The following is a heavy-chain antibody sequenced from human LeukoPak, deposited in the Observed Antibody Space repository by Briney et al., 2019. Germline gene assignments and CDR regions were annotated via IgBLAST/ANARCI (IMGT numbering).Heavy chain of an antibody. CDR3: ARDRKDGGNGYFQH. CDR1: GFTVSSNY. D-gene: IGHD4-23*01. J-gene: IGHJ1*01. CDR2: INTDGSST. Sequence: PGGSLRLSCAASGFTVSSNYMSWVRQAPGKGLVWVSRINTDGSSTSYADSVKGRFTISRDNAKNTLYLQMNSLRAEDTAVYYCARDRKDGGNGYFQHWGQGTLVTVSS. V-gene: IGHV3-74*01.